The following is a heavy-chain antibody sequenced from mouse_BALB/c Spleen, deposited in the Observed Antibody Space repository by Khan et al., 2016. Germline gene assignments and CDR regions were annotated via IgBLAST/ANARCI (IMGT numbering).Heavy chain of an antibody. CDR3: TRSPTATRYFDV. Sequence: EVQLQESGPGLVKPSQSLSLTCTVTGYSITSDYAWNWIRQFPGNKLEWMGYIRYSGSTTYNPSLKSRISITRDTSKNQFFLQLDSVTDEETAPYYCTRSPTATRYFDVWGAGTTVTVSS. D-gene: IGHD1-2*01. J-gene: IGHJ1*01. CDR1: GYSITSDYA. CDR2: IRYSGST. V-gene: IGHV3-2*02.